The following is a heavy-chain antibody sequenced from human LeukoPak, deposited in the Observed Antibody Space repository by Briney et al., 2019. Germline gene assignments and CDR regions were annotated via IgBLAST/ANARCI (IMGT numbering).Heavy chain of an antibody. D-gene: IGHD4-11*01. CDR1: GGSISNYY. CDR3: ARRDHYSDYFDY. V-gene: IGHV4-4*07. CDR2: IYNSGST. Sequence: PSETLSLTCTVSGGSISNYYWSWIRQPAGKGLEWIGRIYNSGSTNYNPSLKSRVTMSVDTSKNQFSLKLSSVTAADTAVYYCARRDHYSDYFDYWGQGTLVTVSS. J-gene: IGHJ4*02.